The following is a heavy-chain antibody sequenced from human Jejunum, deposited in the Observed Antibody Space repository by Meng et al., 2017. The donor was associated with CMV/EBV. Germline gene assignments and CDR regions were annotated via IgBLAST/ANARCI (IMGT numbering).Heavy chain of an antibody. D-gene: IGHD3-22*01. Sequence: QVQLVQSGHEVKQPXXXXKVXXQXXGYSFTTYNMNCVPQAPGQGLEWMGWFHTHTGNPTYVQGFTGRFVFSMDTSATIGYMQISSLKAEDMAIYYCARGGPYPDSSGFHWYFDLWGRGTLVTVSS. CDR3: ARGGPYPDSSGFHWYFDL. V-gene: IGHV7-81*01. J-gene: IGHJ2*01. CDR1: GYSFTTYN. CDR2: FHTHTGNP.